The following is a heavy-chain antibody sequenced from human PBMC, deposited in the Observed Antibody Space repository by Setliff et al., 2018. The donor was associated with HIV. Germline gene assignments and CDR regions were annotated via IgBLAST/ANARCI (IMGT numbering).Heavy chain of an antibody. Sequence: PSETLSLTCTVSGGSISSSGPGYYWGWVRQAPGGGLEWIGSVYYSGSTYYNPSLKSRVTISLDTSKNQLSLRLTSMTAADTAVYYCARGQPDTIFGVVIFDYWGQGKMVTAPQ. CDR2: VYYSGST. D-gene: IGHD3-3*01. V-gene: IGHV4-39*02. CDR3: ARGQPDTIFGVVIFDY. J-gene: IGHJ4*02. CDR1: GGSISSSGPGYY.